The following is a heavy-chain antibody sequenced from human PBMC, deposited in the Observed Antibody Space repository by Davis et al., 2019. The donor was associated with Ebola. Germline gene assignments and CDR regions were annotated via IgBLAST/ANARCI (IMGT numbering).Heavy chain of an antibody. CDR1: GGSISSYY. CDR2: IYYSGST. Sequence: MPSETLSLTCTVSGGSISSYYWSWIRQPPGKGLKWIGYIYYSGSTNYNPSLKSRVTISVDTSKNQFSLKLSSVTAADTAVYYCASTEYSSSSVDYWGQGTLVTVSS. CDR3: ASTEYSSSSVDY. D-gene: IGHD6-6*01. J-gene: IGHJ4*02. V-gene: IGHV4-59*12.